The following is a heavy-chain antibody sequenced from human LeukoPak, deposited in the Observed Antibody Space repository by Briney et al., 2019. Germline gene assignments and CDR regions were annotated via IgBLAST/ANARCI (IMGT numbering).Heavy chain of an antibody. V-gene: IGHV3-23*01. CDR3: AKDNVGSGSFDY. CDR1: GFTFSSYA. Sequence: SGGSLRLSCAASGFTFSSYAMSWVRQAPGKGLEWVSAVSGSGGSTYYADSVKGRFTISRDNSKNTLYLQMNSLRAEDTAVYYCAKDNVGSGSFDYWGQGTLVTVSS. CDR2: VSGSGGST. D-gene: IGHD3-10*01. J-gene: IGHJ4*02.